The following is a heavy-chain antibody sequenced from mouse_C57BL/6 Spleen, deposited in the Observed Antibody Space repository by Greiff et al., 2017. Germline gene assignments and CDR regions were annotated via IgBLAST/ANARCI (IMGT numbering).Heavy chain of an antibody. D-gene: IGHD1-1*01. V-gene: IGHV1-58*01. CDR2: IYIGNGYT. Sequence: EVMLVESGAELVRPGSSVKMSCKTSGYTFTSYGINWVKQRPGQGLEWIGYIYIGNGYTEYNEKFKGKATLTSDTSSSTAYMQLSSLTSEDSAIYFCARTTVVEGNWYFDVWGTGTTVTVSS. J-gene: IGHJ1*03. CDR3: ARTTVVEGNWYFDV. CDR1: GYTFTSYG.